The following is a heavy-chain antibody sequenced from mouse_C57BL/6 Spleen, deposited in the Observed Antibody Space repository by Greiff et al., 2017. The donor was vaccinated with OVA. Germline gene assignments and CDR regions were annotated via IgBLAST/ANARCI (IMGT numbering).Heavy chain of an antibody. CDR3: ARGSRDWYFDV. V-gene: IGHV1-50*01. J-gene: IGHJ1*03. Sequence: VQLQQSGAELVKPGASVKLSCKASGYTFTSYWMQWVKQRPGQGLEWIGEIDPSDSYTNYNQKFKGKATLTVDTSSSTAYMQLSSLTSEDSAVYYCARGSRDWYFDVWGTGTTVTVSS. CDR2: IDPSDSYT. CDR1: GYTFTSYW.